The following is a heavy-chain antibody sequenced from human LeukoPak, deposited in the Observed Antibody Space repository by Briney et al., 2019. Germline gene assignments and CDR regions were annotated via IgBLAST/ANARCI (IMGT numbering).Heavy chain of an antibody. D-gene: IGHD3-22*01. Sequence: ASVKVSCKASGYTFTSYYMHWVRQAPGQGVEWMGWINPNSGGTNYAQKFQGRVTMTRDTSISTAYMELSRLRSDDTAVYYCARDRTHYYDSSGYYGYWGQGTLVTVSS. V-gene: IGHV1-2*02. CDR1: GYTFTSYY. CDR2: INPNSGGT. J-gene: IGHJ4*02. CDR3: ARDRTHYYDSSGYYGY.